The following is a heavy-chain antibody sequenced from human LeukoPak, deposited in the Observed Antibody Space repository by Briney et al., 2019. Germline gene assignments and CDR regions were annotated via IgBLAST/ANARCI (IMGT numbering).Heavy chain of an antibody. CDR2: IYYSGST. V-gene: IGHV4-59*01. CDR1: GGSIISYY. J-gene: IGHJ4*02. Sequence: SETLSLTCTVSGGSIISYYWIWIRQPPGKGLEWIGYIYYSGSTNYNPSLKSRVTISVDTSKNQFSLKLSSVTAADTAVYYCARVVSSSWYIDYWGQGTLVTVSS. CDR3: ARVVSSSWYIDY. D-gene: IGHD6-13*01.